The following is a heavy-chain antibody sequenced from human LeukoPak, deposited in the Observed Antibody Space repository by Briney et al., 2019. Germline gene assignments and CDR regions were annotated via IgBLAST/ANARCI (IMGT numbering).Heavy chain of an antibody. D-gene: IGHD1-1*01. Sequence: PGGSLRLSCAASGFTFSSYAMHWVRQAPGKGLEWVAVISYDGSNKYYADSAKGRFTISRDNSKNTLYLQMNSLRAEDTAVYYCATRTTAWGQGTLATVSS. J-gene: IGHJ5*02. CDR1: GFTFSSYA. CDR2: ISYDGSNK. V-gene: IGHV3-30*04. CDR3: ATRTTA.